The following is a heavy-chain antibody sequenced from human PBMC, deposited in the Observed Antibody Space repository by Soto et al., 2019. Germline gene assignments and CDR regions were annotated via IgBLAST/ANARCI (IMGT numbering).Heavy chain of an antibody. CDR3: ASSIN. V-gene: IGHV3-33*01. CDR1: GFPFSSYG. J-gene: IGHJ4*02. Sequence: QVQLVESGGGVVQPGRSLRLSCAASGFPFSSYGMHWVRQAPGKGLDWVAVIWYDGSNKDYAESVKGRFTISRDNSKNTLYLQMNSLRADYTAVYYCASSINWGQGTLVTVSS. CDR2: IWYDGSNK.